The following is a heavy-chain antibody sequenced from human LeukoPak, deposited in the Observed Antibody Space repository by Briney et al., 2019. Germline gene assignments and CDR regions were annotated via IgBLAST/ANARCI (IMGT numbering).Heavy chain of an antibody. J-gene: IGHJ4*02. CDR1: GGSFSGYY. D-gene: IGHD4-23*01. V-gene: IGHV4-34*01. Sequence: PSETLSLTCAVYGGSFSGYYWSWIRQPPGKGLEWIGEINHSGSTNYNPSLKSRVTISVDTSKNQFSLKLSSATAADTAVYYCARKGDHYGGNFDDCWGQGTLVTVSS. CDR2: INHSGST. CDR3: ARKGDHYGGNFDDC.